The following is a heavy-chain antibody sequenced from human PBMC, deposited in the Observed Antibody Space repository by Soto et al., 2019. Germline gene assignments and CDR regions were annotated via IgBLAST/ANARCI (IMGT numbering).Heavy chain of an antibody. CDR2: IDPREPYT. CDR3: ARRGFLGCYGIDV. D-gene: IGHD3-10*01. Sequence: PGKSLKISCKGSGYSFTSYWISWVRQMPGKGLEWMGRIDPREPYTNYSPSFQGPVTIPADKSISTAYLQWSSLKASDTAMYYCARRGFLGCYGIDVWGQGTTVTVSS. CDR1: GYSFTSYW. J-gene: IGHJ6*02. V-gene: IGHV5-10-1*01.